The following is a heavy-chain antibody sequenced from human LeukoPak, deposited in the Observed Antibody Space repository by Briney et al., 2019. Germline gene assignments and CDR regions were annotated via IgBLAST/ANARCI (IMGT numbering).Heavy chain of an antibody. CDR2: IWYDGSNK. D-gene: IGHD2-8*02. Sequence: GGSLRLSCAASGFTFSSYGMHWVRQAPGKGLEWVAVIWYDGSNKYYADSVKGRFTTSRDNSKNTLYLQMNSLRAEDTAVYYCARDPSWGMAFDYWGQGTLVTVSS. J-gene: IGHJ4*02. V-gene: IGHV3-33*01. CDR3: ARDPSWGMAFDY. CDR1: GFTFSSYG.